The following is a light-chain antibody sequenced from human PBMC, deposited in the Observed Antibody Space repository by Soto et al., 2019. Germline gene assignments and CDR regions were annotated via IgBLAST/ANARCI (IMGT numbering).Light chain of an antibody. Sequence: DIQITQSPSTLSASVVDRVTITCRASQSISSWLAWYQQKPGKAPKVLIYDASNLESGVPSRFSGSGSGTEFTLTISSLQPDDSATYHCQQYSSYWTFGQGTKVDIK. J-gene: IGKJ1*01. CDR1: QSISSW. V-gene: IGKV1-5*01. CDR3: QQYSSYWT. CDR2: DAS.